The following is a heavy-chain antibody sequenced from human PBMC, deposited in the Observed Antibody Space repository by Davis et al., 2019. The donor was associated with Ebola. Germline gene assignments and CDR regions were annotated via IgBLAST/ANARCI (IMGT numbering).Heavy chain of an antibody. J-gene: IGHJ4*02. V-gene: IGHV3-30*02. CDR3: AKVTGSLGY. Sequence: GESLKISCAASGFTFSNYGMHWVRQAPGKGLEWVAFIQYDGSKKFYADSVKGRFTISRDNSKNTLYLQMNSLRAEDTAVYYCAKVTGSLGYWGQGTLVTVSS. D-gene: IGHD6-13*01. CDR2: IQYDGSKK. CDR1: GFTFSNYG.